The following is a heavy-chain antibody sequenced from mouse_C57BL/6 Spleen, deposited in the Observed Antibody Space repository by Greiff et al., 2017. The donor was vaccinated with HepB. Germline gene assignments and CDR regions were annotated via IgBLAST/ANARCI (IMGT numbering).Heavy chain of an antibody. CDR2: IYPGDGDT. D-gene: IGHD3-2*02. J-gene: IGHJ2*01. Sequence: QVQLQQSGPELVKPGASVKISCKASGYAFSSSWMNWVKQRPGKGLEWIGRIYPGDGDTNYNGKFKGKATLTADKSSSTAYTQLSSLTSEDSAVYFCARAAQAPDYWGQGTTLTVSS. V-gene: IGHV1-82*01. CDR3: ARAAQAPDY. CDR1: GYAFSSSW.